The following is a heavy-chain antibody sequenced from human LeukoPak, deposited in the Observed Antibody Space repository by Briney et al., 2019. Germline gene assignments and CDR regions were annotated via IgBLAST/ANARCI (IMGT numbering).Heavy chain of an antibody. V-gene: IGHV1-69*13. CDR1: GGTFSSYA. J-gene: IGHJ5*02. CDR3: ARDLFGDSSGDNWFDP. CDR2: IIPIFGTA. D-gene: IGHD6-25*01. Sequence: ASVKVSCKASGGTFSSYAISWVRQAPGQGLEWMGGIIPIFGTANYAQKFQGRVTITADESTSTAYMELSSLRSEDTAVYYCARDLFGDSSGDNWFDPWGQGTLVTVSS.